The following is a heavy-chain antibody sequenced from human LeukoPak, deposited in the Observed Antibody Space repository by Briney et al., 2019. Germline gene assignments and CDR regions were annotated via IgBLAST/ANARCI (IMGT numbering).Heavy chain of an antibody. V-gene: IGHV1-8*01. CDR3: ARETPPWGLHYYYGMDV. CDR2: MNPNSGNT. J-gene: IGHJ6*04. CDR1: GYTFTSYD. Sequence: ASVKVSCKASGYTFTSYDINWVRQASGEGLEWMGWMNPNSGNTGYAQKFQGRVIMTRNTSIRTAYMELRSLRSEDTAVYYCARETPPWGLHYYYGMDVWGKGTTVTVSS. D-gene: IGHD3-16*01.